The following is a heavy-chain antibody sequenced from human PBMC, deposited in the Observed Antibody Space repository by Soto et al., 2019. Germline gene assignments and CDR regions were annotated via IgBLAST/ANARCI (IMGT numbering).Heavy chain of an antibody. D-gene: IGHD3-10*01. CDR2: ISGSGDST. V-gene: IGHV3-23*01. CDR1: GFTFSSYA. CDR3: AKDAIYYYGSGSYYGDY. J-gene: IGHJ4*02. Sequence: LRLSCAASGFTFSSYAMSWVRQAPGKGLEWVSAISGSGDSTYYADSVKGRFTISRDNSKNTLYLQMNSLRADDTAVYFCAKDAIYYYGSGSYYGDYWGQGTLVTVSS.